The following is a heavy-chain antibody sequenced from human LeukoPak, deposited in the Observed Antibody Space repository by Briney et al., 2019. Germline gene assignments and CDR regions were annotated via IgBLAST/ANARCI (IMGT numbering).Heavy chain of an antibody. D-gene: IGHD6-13*01. CDR2: IYSGGTT. J-gene: IGHJ4*02. CDR1: EFTVSSNY. Sequence: GGSLRLSCAASEFTVSSNYMSWVRQAPGKGLEWVSVIYSGGTTYYADSVKGRFTISRDNSKNTLCLQMNSLRAEDTAVYYCARAGRSSWDFDYWGQGTLVTVSS. CDR3: ARAGRSSWDFDY. V-gene: IGHV3-53*01.